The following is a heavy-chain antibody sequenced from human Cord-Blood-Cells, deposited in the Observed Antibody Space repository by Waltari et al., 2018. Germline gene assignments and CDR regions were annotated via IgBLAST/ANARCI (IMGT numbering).Heavy chain of an antibody. J-gene: IGHJ6*03. CDR1: GGSISSYY. D-gene: IGHD3-3*01. CDR3: ARGREDYDFWSGYYYYYYYMDV. CDR2: IYTSGST. V-gene: IGHV4-4*07. Sequence: QVQLQESGPGLVKPSETLSLTCTVSGGSISSYYWSWIRQPAGKGLEWIGRIYTSGSTNCNPSLKSRVTMSVDTSKNQFSLKLSSVTAADTAVYYCARGREDYDFWSGYYYYYYYMDVWGKGTTVTVSS.